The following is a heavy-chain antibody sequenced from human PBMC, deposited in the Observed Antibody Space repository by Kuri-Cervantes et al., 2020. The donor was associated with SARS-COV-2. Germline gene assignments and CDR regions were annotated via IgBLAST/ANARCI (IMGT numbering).Heavy chain of an antibody. CDR2: ISSSSSTI. J-gene: IGHJ4*02. Sequence: GESLKISCAASGFTFGSYSMNWVRQTPGKGLEWVSYISSSSSTIYYADSVKGRFTISRDNAKDSLYLQMNSLRAEDTAVYYCARDLGEWELLGFDYWGQGTLVTVSS. D-gene: IGHD1-26*01. CDR1: GFTFGSYS. V-gene: IGHV3-48*01. CDR3: ARDLGEWELLGFDY.